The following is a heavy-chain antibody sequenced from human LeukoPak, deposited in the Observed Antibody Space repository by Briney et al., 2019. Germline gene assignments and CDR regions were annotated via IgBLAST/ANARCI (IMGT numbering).Heavy chain of an antibody. CDR1: GGSISSCY. J-gene: IGHJ5*02. Sequence: PSETLSLTCTVSGGSISSCYWSWIRQPPGKGLEWLGYSYYSGSTNCNPSLKSRVTISVDTSKNQFSLKLSSVTAADTAVYYCARSIDCSSTSCYTSWFDPWGQGTLVTVSS. CDR3: ARSIDCSSTSCYTSWFDP. CDR2: SYYSGST. D-gene: IGHD2-2*02. V-gene: IGHV4-59*01.